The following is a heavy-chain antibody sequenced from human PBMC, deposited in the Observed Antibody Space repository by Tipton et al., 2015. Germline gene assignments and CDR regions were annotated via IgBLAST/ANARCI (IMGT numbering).Heavy chain of an antibody. D-gene: IGHD6-19*01. CDR1: GFTFRSYG. J-gene: IGHJ4*02. CDR3: ARGYSSDWSLDY. V-gene: IGHV3-33*01. Sequence: SLRLSCVASGFTFRSYGMHWVRQAPGKGLEWVGVTWYDGTNKYYADSVKGRFTISRDNSKNTLSLEMNRLRAEDTAVYYCARGYSSDWSLDYWGQGTLVTVSS. CDR2: TWYDGTNK.